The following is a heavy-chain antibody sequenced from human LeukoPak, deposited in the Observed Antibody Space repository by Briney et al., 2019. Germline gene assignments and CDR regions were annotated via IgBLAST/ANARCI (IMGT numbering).Heavy chain of an antibody. CDR2: ISYDGSKK. Sequence: GGSLRLSCAVSGFTFSSYSMHWVRQAPGAGLEWVAVISYDGSKKYYADSVKGRFNISRDNSKNTLYLEMNSLRTEDTAVYYCARDSDHVYCTDISCSAALGYWGQGTLITVSS. CDR3: ARDSDHVYCTDISCSAALGY. J-gene: IGHJ4*02. CDR1: GFTFSSYS. V-gene: IGHV3-30*01. D-gene: IGHD2-2*01.